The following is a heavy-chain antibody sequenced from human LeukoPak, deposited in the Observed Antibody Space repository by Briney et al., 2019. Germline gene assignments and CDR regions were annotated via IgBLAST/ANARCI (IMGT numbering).Heavy chain of an antibody. CDR2: INPNTGDT. Sequence: ASVRVSCTASRYTFTGYYMHWVRQAPGQGREWVGWINPNTGDTNYAQKFQGRVTMTRDTSISTAHMGLSRVRSDTTAVYFCARGASYYCDSSGPFDYWGQGTLVTVSS. CDR3: ARGASYYCDSSGPFDY. CDR1: RYTFTGYY. J-gene: IGHJ4*02. V-gene: IGHV1-2*02. D-gene: IGHD3-22*01.